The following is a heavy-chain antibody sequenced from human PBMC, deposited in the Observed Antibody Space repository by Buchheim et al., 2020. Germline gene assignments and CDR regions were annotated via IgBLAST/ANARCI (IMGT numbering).Heavy chain of an antibody. V-gene: IGHV3-15*01. CDR3: TTLMKSARLSSDY. CDR1: EFTFTNAW. D-gene: IGHD6-6*01. Sequence: EVQLVESGGDLVKPGESLRLSCAASEFTFTNAWMSWIRQAPGKGLEWVGRIRSSTDGGTTDYALPVKGRFTISRDDSENTLYLQMNSLKTEDTAVYYCTTLMKSARLSSDYWGQGTL. CDR2: IRSSTDGGTT. J-gene: IGHJ4*02.